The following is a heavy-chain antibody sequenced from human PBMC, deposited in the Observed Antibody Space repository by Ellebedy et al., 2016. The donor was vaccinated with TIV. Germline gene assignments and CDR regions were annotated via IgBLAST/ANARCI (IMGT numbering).Heavy chain of an antibody. D-gene: IGHD1-26*01. CDR2: ISSSSSYI. CDR1: GFTFSSYS. J-gene: IGHJ3*02. CDR3: ASWDYSGSYSLLDAFDI. V-gene: IGHV3-21*01. Sequence: GESLKISCAASGFTFSSYSMTWVRQAPGKGLEWVSSISSSSSYIYYADSVKGRFTISRDNAKNSLYLQMNSLRAEDTAVYYCASWDYSGSYSLLDAFDIWGQGTMVTFSS.